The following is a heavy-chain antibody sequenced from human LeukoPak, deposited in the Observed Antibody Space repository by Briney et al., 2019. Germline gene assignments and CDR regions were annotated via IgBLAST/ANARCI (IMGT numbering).Heavy chain of an antibody. V-gene: IGHV4-39*07. CDR1: GGSISSSSYY. D-gene: IGHD2-8*02. CDR2: IYCSGNT. J-gene: IGHJ1*01. CDR3: ARLGGVAGLFQH. Sequence: SETLSLTCTVSGGSISSSSYYWGWIRQSPGKGLEWIGSIYCSGNTYYNPSLKSRVTISVDTSKNQFSLKLSSVTAADTAVYYCARLGGVAGLFQHWGQGTLVTVSS.